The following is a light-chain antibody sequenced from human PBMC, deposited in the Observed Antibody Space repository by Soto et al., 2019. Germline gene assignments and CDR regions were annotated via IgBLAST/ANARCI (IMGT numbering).Light chain of an antibody. J-gene: IGKJ2*01. CDR1: QDSGNY. V-gene: IGKV1-33*01. Sequence: DIQMTQSPSSLSASVGDRVTITCQASQDSGNYLNWYQQRPGKAPKLLIYDASNLETGVPSRFSGSGSGTDFTFTISSLQPVDIATYYCQQYDTLPYTFGQGTKLEIK. CDR2: DAS. CDR3: QQYDTLPYT.